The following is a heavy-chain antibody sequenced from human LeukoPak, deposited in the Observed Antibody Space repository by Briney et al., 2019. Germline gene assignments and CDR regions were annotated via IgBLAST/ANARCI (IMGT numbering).Heavy chain of an antibody. V-gene: IGHV3-7*01. Sequence: GGSLRVSCAASGFTFSSYWMSWVRQAPGKGLEWVANIKQDGSEKYYVDSVKGRFTISRDNAKNSLYLQMNSLRAEDTAVYYCARGGYCSSSSCYLDYWGQGTLVTVSS. J-gene: IGHJ4*02. CDR2: IKQDGSEK. CDR3: ARGGYCSSSSCYLDY. CDR1: GFTFSSYW. D-gene: IGHD2-2*01.